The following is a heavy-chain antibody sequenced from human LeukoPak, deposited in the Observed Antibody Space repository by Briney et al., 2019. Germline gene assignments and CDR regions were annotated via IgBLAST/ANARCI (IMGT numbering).Heavy chain of an antibody. D-gene: IGHD1-14*01. CDR2: INHSGST. J-gene: IGHJ2*01. V-gene: IGHV4-34*01. CDR1: GGSFSGYY. CDR3: ARERTPRRVIIYWYFDL. Sequence: PSETLSLTCAVYGGSFSGYYWSWIRQPPGKGLEWIGEINHSGSTNYNPSLKSRVTISVDTSKNQFSLKLSSVTAADTAVYYCARERTPRRVIIYWYFDLWGRGTLVTVSS.